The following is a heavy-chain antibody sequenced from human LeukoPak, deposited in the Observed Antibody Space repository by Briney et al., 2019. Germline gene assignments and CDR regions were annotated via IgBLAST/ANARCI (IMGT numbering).Heavy chain of an antibody. CDR2: ISGSGGST. CDR1: GFTFSSYA. Sequence: PGGSLRLSCAASGFTFSSYAMSWVRQAPGKGLEWVSAISGSGGSTYYADSVKGRFTISRDNSKNTLCLQMNSLRAEDTAVYYCAKDSGRDYDSSGYYSYWGQGTLVTVSS. CDR3: AKDSGRDYDSSGYYSY. V-gene: IGHV3-23*01. J-gene: IGHJ4*02. D-gene: IGHD3-22*01.